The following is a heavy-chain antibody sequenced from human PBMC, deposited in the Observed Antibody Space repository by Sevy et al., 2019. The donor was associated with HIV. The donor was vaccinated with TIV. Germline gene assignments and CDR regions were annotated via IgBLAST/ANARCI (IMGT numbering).Heavy chain of an antibody. CDR1: GFIFSSYG. CDR3: AKDKEDDYGHYYFDH. V-gene: IGHV3-30*18. J-gene: IGHJ4*02. D-gene: IGHD4-17*01. Sequence: GGSLRLSCSASGFIFSSYGMHWVRQTPGKGLEWVAIISSDGSDAFYAESVMGRFTISRDNSRNILYLQIDSLRLEDTYIYYCAKDKEDDYGHYYFDHWGQGALVTVSS. CDR2: ISSDGSDA.